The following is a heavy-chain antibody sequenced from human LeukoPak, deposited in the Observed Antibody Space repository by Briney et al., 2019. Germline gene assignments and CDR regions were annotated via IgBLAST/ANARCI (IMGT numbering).Heavy chain of an antibody. CDR2: IYPGDSDT. Sequence: GESLKISCKGSGYSFTSYWIGWVRQMPGKGLEWVGIIYPGDSDTRYSPSFQGQVTISADKSISTAYLQWSSLKASDTAMYYCARQEGYDILTGYNWFDPWGQGTLVTVSS. CDR1: GYSFTSYW. V-gene: IGHV5-51*01. J-gene: IGHJ5*02. D-gene: IGHD3-9*01. CDR3: ARQEGYDILTGYNWFDP.